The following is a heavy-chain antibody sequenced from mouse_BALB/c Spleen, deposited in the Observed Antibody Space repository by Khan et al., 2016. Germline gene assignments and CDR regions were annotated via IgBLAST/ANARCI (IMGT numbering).Heavy chain of an antibody. Sequence: QVQLQQSGPELKKPGETVKISCKASGYTFTDYGMNWVKQASGKGLKWMGRINTYTGESTYADDFKGRFAFALETSASTAYLQIINLKSEDTATYFCGKGFGNYGFFDFWGQGTTLTVSS. CDR1: GYTFTDYG. J-gene: IGHJ2*01. D-gene: IGHD2-1*01. CDR2: INTYTGES. V-gene: IGHV9-3-1*01. CDR3: GKGFGNYGFFDF.